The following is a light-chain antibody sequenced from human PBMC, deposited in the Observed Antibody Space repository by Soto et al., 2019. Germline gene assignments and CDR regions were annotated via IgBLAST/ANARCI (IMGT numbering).Light chain of an antibody. V-gene: IGKV1-39*01. CDR3: QQLYTYPHT. Sequence: IQMTQSPSSLSASVGGRVTITCRASQTISSYLNWYQQTPGRAPALLISAASTLQSGVPSRFSGSGSGTDFTLTISSLQPEDFATYFCQQLYTYPHTFGLGTQLQI. CDR1: QTISSY. J-gene: IGKJ2*01. CDR2: AAS.